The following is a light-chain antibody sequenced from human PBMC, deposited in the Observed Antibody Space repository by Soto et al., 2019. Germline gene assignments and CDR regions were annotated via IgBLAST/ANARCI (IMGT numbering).Light chain of an antibody. CDR2: GAS. J-gene: IGKJ1*01. V-gene: IGKV1-5*01. CDR3: QQYDTYWT. CDR1: QSIARW. Sequence: DIQMTQSPSTLTASVGDRVTITCRASQSIARWLAWYQQKPGNAPKVLISGASNLESGVPSRFSGSGFGTQFTLTISSLQPDDLATYFCQQYDTYWTFGQGTK.